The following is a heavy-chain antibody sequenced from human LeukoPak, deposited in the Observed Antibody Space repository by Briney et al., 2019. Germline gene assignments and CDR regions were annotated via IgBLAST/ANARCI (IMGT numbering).Heavy chain of an antibody. CDR1: GFTFRNHG. V-gene: IGHV3-33*01. J-gene: IGHJ4*02. D-gene: IGHD5-18*01. CDR2: IYYDGSDK. Sequence: GGSLRLSCAASGFTFRNHGMHWVRQAPGKGLEWVAVIYYDGSDKYYADSLRGRFTVSRDNSKSMLFLQMNSLRGEDTAVYYCASPCPDLYSYGSLFYWGQGTLVTVSS. CDR3: ASPCPDLYSYGSLFY.